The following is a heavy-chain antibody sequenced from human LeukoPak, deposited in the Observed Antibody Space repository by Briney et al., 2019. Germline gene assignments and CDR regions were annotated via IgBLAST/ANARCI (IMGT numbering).Heavy chain of an antibody. Sequence: GGSLRLSCAASGFTFSRLDMRWVRHPTGEGLEWVSTIGTPSATYSPGSVAPRFPLSTHNAKTSLYLQMNSPTAGDTAVYYCARGPPRGKYYYIDVWGKGTTATVSS. J-gene: IGHJ6*03. V-gene: IGHV3-13*01. CDR1: GFTFSRLD. D-gene: IGHD1-1*01. CDR3: ARGPPRGKYYYIDV. CDR2: IGTPSAT.